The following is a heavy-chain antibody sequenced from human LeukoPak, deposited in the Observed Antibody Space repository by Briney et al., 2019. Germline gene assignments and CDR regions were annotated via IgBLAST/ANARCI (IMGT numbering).Heavy chain of an antibody. J-gene: IGHJ4*02. CDR1: GFTFSSYG. Sequence: GGSLRLSCAASGFTFSSYGMHWVRQAPGKRLEWVAVIWYDGSNKYYADSVKGRFTISRDNSKNTLYLQMNSLRAEDTAVYYCAKGPHTQDYYDSSGYYYDYWGQGTLVTVSS. D-gene: IGHD3-22*01. V-gene: IGHV3-33*06. CDR2: IWYDGSNK. CDR3: AKGPHTQDYYDSSGYYYDY.